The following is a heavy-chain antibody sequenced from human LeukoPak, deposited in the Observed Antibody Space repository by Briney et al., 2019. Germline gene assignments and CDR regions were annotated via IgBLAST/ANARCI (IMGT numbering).Heavy chain of an antibody. CDR2: INAGNGNT. D-gene: IGHD3-22*01. Sequence: ASVKVSCKASGYTFTSYAMHWVRQAPGQRLEWMGWINAGNGNTKYSQKFQGRVTIARGTSASTAYMELSSLRSEDTAVYYCASVRVGRYYDSSGYYPTNWGQGTLVTVSS. CDR3: ASVRVGRYYDSSGYYPTN. J-gene: IGHJ4*02. V-gene: IGHV1-3*01. CDR1: GYTFTSYA.